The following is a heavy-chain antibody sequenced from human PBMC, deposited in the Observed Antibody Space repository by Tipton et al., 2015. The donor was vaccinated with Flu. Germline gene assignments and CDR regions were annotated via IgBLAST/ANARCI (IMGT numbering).Heavy chain of an antibody. CDR3: ARGRWVGELLNDY. CDR2: IYYSGST. V-gene: IGHV4-31*03. CDR1: GGSISSGGYY. J-gene: IGHJ4*02. D-gene: IGHD3-10*01. Sequence: TLSLTCTVSGGSISSGGYYWSWIRQHPGKGLEWIGYIYYSGSTYYNPSLKSRVTISVDTSKNQFSLKLSSVTAADTAVYYCARGRWVGELLNDYWGQGTLVTVSS.